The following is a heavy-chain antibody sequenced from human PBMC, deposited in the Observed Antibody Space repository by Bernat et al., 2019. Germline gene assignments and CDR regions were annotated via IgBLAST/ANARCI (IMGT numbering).Heavy chain of an antibody. V-gene: IGHV3-30*18. D-gene: IGHD6-19*01. Sequence: QVQLVESGGGVVQPGRSLRLSCAASGFTFSSYGMHWVRQAPGKGLEWVAVISYDGSNKYYADSVKGRFTISRDNSKNSLYLQMNSLRAEDTALYYCAKDIVGIAVAGQRNYFDYWGQGTLVTVSS. CDR1: GFTFSSYG. CDR2: ISYDGSNK. CDR3: AKDIVGIAVAGQRNYFDY. J-gene: IGHJ4*02.